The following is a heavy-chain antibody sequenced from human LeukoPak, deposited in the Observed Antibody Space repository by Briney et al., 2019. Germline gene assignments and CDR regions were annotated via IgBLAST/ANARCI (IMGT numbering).Heavy chain of an antibody. Sequence: GGTLRLSCAASGFTFSSYGIHWVRQAPGKGLEWVAFIRYDGSNKYYADPVKGRFTISRDYSKNTLYLQMNGLRADDTAVHYCAKDLRSAYAYCQDFDYWGERTLVTVSS. CDR2: IRYDGSNK. D-gene: IGHD2-15*01. CDR1: GFTFSSYG. J-gene: IGHJ4*02. CDR3: AKDLRSAYAYCQDFDY. V-gene: IGHV3-30*02.